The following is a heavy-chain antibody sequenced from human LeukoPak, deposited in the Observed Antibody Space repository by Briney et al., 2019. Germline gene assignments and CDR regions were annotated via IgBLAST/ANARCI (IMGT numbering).Heavy chain of an antibody. D-gene: IGHD6-19*01. CDR3: ARDKEQWLLGYYYMDV. J-gene: IGHJ6*03. CDR1: GFTFDDYG. Sequence: GGSLRLSCAASGFTFDDYGMSWVRQAPGKGLEWVSSISSSSSYIYYADSVKGRFTISRDNAKNSLYLQMNSLRAEDTAVYYCARDKEQWLLGYYYMDVWGKGTTVTVSS. CDR2: ISSSSSYI. V-gene: IGHV3-21*01.